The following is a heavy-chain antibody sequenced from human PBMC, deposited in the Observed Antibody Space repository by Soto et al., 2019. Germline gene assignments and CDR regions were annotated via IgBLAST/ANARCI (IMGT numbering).Heavy chain of an antibody. D-gene: IGHD5-18*01. V-gene: IGHV4-59*01. CDR1: GGSSNSYY. CDR3: AKWDTTMNAFDV. CDR2: IFHTGAS. J-gene: IGHJ3*01. Sequence: SETLSLTCTVSGGSSNSYYWNWIRQPPGKGLEWFGYIFHTGASDYNPSLKSRITLSVDTSKNQFSLKLSSVTAADTAVYYCAKWDTTMNAFDVWGQGTLVTVSS.